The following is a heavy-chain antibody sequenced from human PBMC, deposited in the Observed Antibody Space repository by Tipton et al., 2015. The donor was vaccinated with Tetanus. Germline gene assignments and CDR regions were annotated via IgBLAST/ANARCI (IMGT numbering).Heavy chain of an antibody. CDR3: ARTWGVWVTSIDAFDI. CDR2: INHSGST. CDR1: GASFSDYY. J-gene: IGHJ3*02. D-gene: IGHD3-16*01. Sequence: TLSLTCAVYGASFSDYYWSWIRQAPGKGLEWIGEINHSGSTNHNPSLKSRVAISVDTSKNQFSLKLSSVTAADTAVYYCARTWGVWVTSIDAFDIWGQGTKVAVSS. V-gene: IGHV4-34*01.